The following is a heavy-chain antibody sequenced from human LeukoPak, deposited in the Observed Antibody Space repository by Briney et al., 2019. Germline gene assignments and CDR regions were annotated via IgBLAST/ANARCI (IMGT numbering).Heavy chain of an antibody. V-gene: IGHV3-72*01. CDR3: ARDLSLLRFLEWSGTDAFDI. CDR1: GFTFSDLY. CDR2: IRNKAKSYTT. D-gene: IGHD3-3*01. J-gene: IGHJ3*02. Sequence: GGSLRLSCAASGFTFSDLYMDWVRQAPGKGLEWVGRIRNKAKSYTTEYAASVKGRFTISRDDSKNSLYLQMNSLRAEDTAVYYCARDLSLLRFLEWSGTDAFDIWGQGTMVTVSS.